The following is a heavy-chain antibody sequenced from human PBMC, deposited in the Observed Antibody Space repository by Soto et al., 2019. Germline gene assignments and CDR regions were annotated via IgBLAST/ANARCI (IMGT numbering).Heavy chain of an antibody. CDR3: ARDQDCSGGSCYPGWYWFDP. D-gene: IGHD2-15*01. Sequence: TLSLTCTGSGGSISSYYWSWIRQPPGKGLEWIGYIYYSGSTNYNPSLKSRVTISVDTSKNQFSLKLSSVTAADTAVYYCARDQDCSGGSCYPGWYWFDPWGQGTLVTVSS. CDR1: GGSISSYY. J-gene: IGHJ5*02. CDR2: IYYSGST. V-gene: IGHV4-59*01.